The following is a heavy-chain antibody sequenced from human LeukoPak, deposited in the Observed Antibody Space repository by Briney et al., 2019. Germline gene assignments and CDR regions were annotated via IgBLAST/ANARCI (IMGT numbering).Heavy chain of an antibody. V-gene: IGHV3-20*04. CDR3: AREGIYCVNGVCYLDY. J-gene: IGHJ4*02. Sequence: GGSLRLSCAASGFKFGDYGMSWVRQAPGKGLEWVSGISWNGGNNGYADSVKGRFTISRDNAKNSLFLQVNSLRADDTAFYYCAREGIYCVNGVCYLDYWGQGTLVTVSS. CDR2: ISWNGGNN. D-gene: IGHD2-8*01. CDR1: GFKFGDYG.